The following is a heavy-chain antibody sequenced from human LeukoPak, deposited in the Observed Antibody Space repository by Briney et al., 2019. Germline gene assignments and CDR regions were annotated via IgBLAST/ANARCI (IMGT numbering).Heavy chain of an antibody. CDR3: AKEEGYCSSKTCPGNY. J-gene: IGHJ4*02. Sequence: GGSLRLSCAASGFTFSQYAMSWVRQAPGKGLEWVSDVSGSGSLTYYADSVKGRFTISRDNSKNTVYLQMHSLRTEDTAVYYCAKEEGYCSSKTCPGNYWGQGTQVTVSS. CDR2: VSGSGSLT. D-gene: IGHD2-2*01. CDR1: GFTFSQYA. V-gene: IGHV3-23*01.